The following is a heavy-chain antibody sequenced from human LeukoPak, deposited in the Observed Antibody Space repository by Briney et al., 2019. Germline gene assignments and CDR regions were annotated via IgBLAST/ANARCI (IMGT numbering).Heavy chain of an antibody. CDR3: AELGITMIGGV. D-gene: IGHD3-10*02. J-gene: IGHJ6*04. CDR2: ISYDGSNK. CDR1: GFTFSNAW. Sequence: GGSLRLSCAASGFTFSNAWMSWVRQAPGKGLEWVAVISYDGSNKCYADSVKGRFTISRDNSKNTLYLQMNSLRAEDTAVYYCAELGITMIGGVWGKGTTVTISS. V-gene: IGHV3-30*18.